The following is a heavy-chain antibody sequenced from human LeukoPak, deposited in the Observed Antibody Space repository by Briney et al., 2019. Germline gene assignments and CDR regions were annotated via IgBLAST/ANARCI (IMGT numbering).Heavy chain of an antibody. J-gene: IGHJ4*02. CDR3: AKELEWTPALDY. V-gene: IGHV3-23*01. CDR1: GFTFSSYA. Sequence: GGSLRLSCAASGFTFSSYAMSWVRKAPGKGLEWVSAISGSGGSTYYAAYVKSRFTISRDNSNNTLYLQMNSLRAEDTAVYYFAKELEWTPALDYWGQGTLVTVSS. CDR2: ISGSGGST. D-gene: IGHD3-3*01.